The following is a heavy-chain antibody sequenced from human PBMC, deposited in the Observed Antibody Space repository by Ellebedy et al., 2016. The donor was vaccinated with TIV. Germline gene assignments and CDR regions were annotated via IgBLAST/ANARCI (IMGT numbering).Heavy chain of an antibody. CDR2: IYYSGST. J-gene: IGHJ2*01. CDR3: ARLSDQMLRGVYWYFDL. V-gene: IGHV4-61*08. CDR1: GGSISSGGYY. D-gene: IGHD3-10*01. Sequence: SETLSLTXTVSGGSISSGGYYWSWIRQPPGKGLEWIGYIYYSGSTNYNPSLKSRVTISVDTSKNQFSLKLSSVTAADTAVYYCARLSDQMLRGVYWYFDLWGRGTLVTVSS.